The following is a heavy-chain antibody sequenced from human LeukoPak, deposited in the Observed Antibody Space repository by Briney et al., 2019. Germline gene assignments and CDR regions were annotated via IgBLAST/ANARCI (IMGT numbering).Heavy chain of an antibody. Sequence: GASVKVSCKASGYTFTGYYMHWVRQAPGQGLEWMGWINPNSGGTNYAQKFQGRVTMTRDTSISTAYMELSRLRSDDTAVYYCASGQQLSRPHYYFDYWGQGTLVTVSS. CDR3: ASGQQLSRPHYYFDY. CDR2: INPNSGGT. J-gene: IGHJ4*02. V-gene: IGHV1-2*02. CDR1: GYTFTGYY. D-gene: IGHD6-13*01.